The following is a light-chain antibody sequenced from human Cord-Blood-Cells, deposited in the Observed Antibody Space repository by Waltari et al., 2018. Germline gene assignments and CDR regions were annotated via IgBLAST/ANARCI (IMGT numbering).Light chain of an antibody. CDR1: SSDVGGYNY. CDR3: CSYAGSYTWV. J-gene: IGLJ3*02. V-gene: IGLV2-11*01. CDR2: DVS. Sequence: QSALTQPRSVSGSPGQSVTISCTGTSSDVGGYNYVSWYQQHPGKAPKLMIYDVSKRPAGVTAGFSGSKSGNTACLSISGLQAEDEADYYCCSYAGSYTWVFGGGTKLTVL.